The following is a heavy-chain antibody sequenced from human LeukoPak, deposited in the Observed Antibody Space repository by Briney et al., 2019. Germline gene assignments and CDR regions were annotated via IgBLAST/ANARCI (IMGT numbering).Heavy chain of an antibody. V-gene: IGHV3-74*01. CDR3: ARAHYDSSGYYYEDYYYGMDV. CDR2: IKSDGSST. D-gene: IGHD3-22*01. Sequence: TGGSLRLSCAASGFTFSSYWMHWVRQAPGQGLVWVSRIKSDGSSTIYADSVKGRFTISRDNAKNTLYLQMNSLRAEDTAVYYCARAHYDSSGYYYEDYYYGMDVWGQGTTVTVSS. J-gene: IGHJ6*02. CDR1: GFTFSSYW.